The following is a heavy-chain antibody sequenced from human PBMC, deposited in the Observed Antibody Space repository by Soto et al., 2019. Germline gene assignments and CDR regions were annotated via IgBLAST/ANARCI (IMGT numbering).Heavy chain of an antibody. V-gene: IGHV1-69*01. Sequence: QVPLVQSGAEVKKPGSSVKVSCKASGGTFSSYAISWVRQAPGQGLEWMGGIIPIFGTANYAQKFQGRVTITADESTSTAYMELSSLRSEDTAVYYCARDLYSGYDFSDYYYYYGMDVWGQGTTVTVSS. CDR3: ARDLYSGYDFSDYYYYYGMDV. D-gene: IGHD5-12*01. J-gene: IGHJ6*02. CDR2: IIPIFGTA. CDR1: GGTFSSYA.